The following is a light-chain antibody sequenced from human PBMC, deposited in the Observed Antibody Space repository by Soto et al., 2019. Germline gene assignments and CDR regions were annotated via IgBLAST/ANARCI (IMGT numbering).Light chain of an antibody. CDR1: SSNIGAGYD. CDR2: GNS. V-gene: IGLV1-40*01. Sequence: QSVLTQPPSVSGAPGQRVTISCTGSSSNIGAGYDVHWYQQLPGTAPKLLIYGNSNRPSGVPDRFSGSKSGTSASLAITGLQAEDEADYYCQSHDSSLNGWVSGGGTKVTVL. CDR3: QSHDSSLNGWV. J-gene: IGLJ3*02.